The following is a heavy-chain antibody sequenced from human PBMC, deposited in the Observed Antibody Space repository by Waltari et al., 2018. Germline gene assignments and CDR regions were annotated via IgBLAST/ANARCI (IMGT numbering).Heavy chain of an antibody. V-gene: IGHV4-59*01. CDR3: ARGYSSGWDQYRFDC. CDR1: GGSISSYY. Sequence: QVQLQESGPGLVRPSETLSLTCRVSGGSISSYYWSWFRQPPGKGLEWIGYIYYSGSTNYNPSLESRVTVSVDTSKSQFSLRLSSVTAAETAVYYCARGYSSGWDQYRFDCWGQGTLVTVSS. D-gene: IGHD6-19*01. J-gene: IGHJ4*02. CDR2: IYYSGST.